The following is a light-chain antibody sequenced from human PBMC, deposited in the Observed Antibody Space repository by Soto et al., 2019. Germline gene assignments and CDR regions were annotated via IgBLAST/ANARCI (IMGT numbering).Light chain of an antibody. V-gene: IGLV3-21*02. CDR3: QVWNSNSDWV. J-gene: IGLJ3*02. CDR1: NIGSRS. Sequence: SCELTQPPSVCVAPGQTATVTCGGDNIGSRSVHWYKQRPGQAPVLVVYDDTNRPSGIPERFSCSNSGNTATLTISRVEDGDEADYYCQVWNSNSDWVFGGGTKVTVL. CDR2: DDT.